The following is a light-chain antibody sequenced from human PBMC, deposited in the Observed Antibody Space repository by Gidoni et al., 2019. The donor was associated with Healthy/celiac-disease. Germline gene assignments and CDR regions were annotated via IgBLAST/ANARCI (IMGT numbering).Light chain of an antibody. V-gene: IGLV3-1*01. Sequence: SSELTQPPSVSVSPGQTASITCSGDKLGDKYACCYQQKPSQSPVLVIYQDSKRPSGIPERFSGSNSGNTATLTISGTQAMDEADYYCQAWDSSTAVFGGGTKLTVL. J-gene: IGLJ3*02. CDR2: QDS. CDR3: QAWDSSTAV. CDR1: KLGDKY.